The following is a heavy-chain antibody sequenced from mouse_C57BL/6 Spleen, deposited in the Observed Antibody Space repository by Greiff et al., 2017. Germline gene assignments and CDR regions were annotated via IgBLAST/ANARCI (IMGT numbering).Heavy chain of an antibody. V-gene: IGHV5-9-1*02. Sequence: DVMLVESGEGLVKPGGSLKLSCAASGFTFSSYAMSWVRQTPEKRLEWVAYISSGGDYIYYADTVKGRFTISRDNARNTLYLQMSSLKSEDTAMYYCTRDGNSYFDVWGTGTTVTVSS. CDR3: TRDGNSYFDV. J-gene: IGHJ1*03. CDR1: GFTFSSYA. D-gene: IGHD1-1*01. CDR2: ISSGGDYI.